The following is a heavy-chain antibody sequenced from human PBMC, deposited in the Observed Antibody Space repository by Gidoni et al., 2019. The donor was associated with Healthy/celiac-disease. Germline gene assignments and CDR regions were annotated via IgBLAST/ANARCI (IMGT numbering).Heavy chain of an antibody. J-gene: IGHJ5*02. Sequence: EVQLVESGGGLVQPGGSLRLSCAASGFPFTSSAMSWVRQAPGKGLEWVSAISGSGGSTYYADSVKGRFTISRDNSKNTLYLQMNSLRAEDTAVYYCAKNKGYDFWSGYTNWFDPWGQGTLVTVSS. CDR1: GFPFTSSA. V-gene: IGHV3-23*04. D-gene: IGHD3-3*01. CDR3: AKNKGYDFWSGYTNWFDP. CDR2: ISGSGGST.